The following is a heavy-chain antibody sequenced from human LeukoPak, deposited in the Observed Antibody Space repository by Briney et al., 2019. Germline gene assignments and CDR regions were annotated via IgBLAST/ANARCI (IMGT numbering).Heavy chain of an antibody. CDR3: TRQGSNAFDI. J-gene: IGHJ3*02. CDR2: INSDGSST. Sequence: GGSLRLSCAASGFTFSSYWMHWVRQTPGKGLVWVSRINSDGSSTIYADAVKGRFTISGDNAKNTLYLQMNSLRAADTAVYYCTRQGSNAFDIWGQGTMVTVSS. CDR1: GFTFSSYW. V-gene: IGHV3-74*01.